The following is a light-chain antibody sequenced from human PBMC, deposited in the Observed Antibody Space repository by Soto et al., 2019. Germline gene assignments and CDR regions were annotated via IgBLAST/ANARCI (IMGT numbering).Light chain of an antibody. Sequence: QLVLTQSPSAAASLGASVKLTCTLSSGHNSYAIACHQQQPEKGPRYFMKLNSDGTHSKGDGIPDRFSGSSSGAERYLTLASLQSEDEADYYCQTWGTGIQGVFGGGTKLTVL. CDR1: SGHNSYA. J-gene: IGLJ2*01. CDR2: LNSDGTH. V-gene: IGLV4-69*01. CDR3: QTWGTGIQGV.